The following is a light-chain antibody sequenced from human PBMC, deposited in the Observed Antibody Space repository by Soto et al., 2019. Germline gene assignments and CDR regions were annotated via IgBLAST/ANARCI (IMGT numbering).Light chain of an antibody. Sequence: EIVLTQSPATLSLSPGERATLSCRASQSVSSYLAWYQQKPGQAPRLLIYDASNRATGIPARFSGSGSGTDVTLTINSLEPEDFAVYYWQQRSNWPPYTLGQGTKLEIK. CDR1: QSVSSY. V-gene: IGKV3-11*01. CDR2: DAS. CDR3: QQRSNWPPYT. J-gene: IGKJ2*01.